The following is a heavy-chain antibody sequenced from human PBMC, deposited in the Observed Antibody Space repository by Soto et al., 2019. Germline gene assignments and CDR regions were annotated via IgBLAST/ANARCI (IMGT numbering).Heavy chain of an antibody. CDR1: GGTFSSYR. CDR3: ARDLPSLEVRSYGMDV. D-gene: IGHD3-10*01. Sequence: AVKVSCKVSGGTFSSYRFSWVRQAPGQGLEWMGGITPVFGTPDYAQKFQGRVTVTADRSTNTAYMELSRLTSEDTAVYYCARDLPSLEVRSYGMDVWGQGTTVTVS. CDR2: ITPVFGTP. V-gene: IGHV1-69*06. J-gene: IGHJ6*02.